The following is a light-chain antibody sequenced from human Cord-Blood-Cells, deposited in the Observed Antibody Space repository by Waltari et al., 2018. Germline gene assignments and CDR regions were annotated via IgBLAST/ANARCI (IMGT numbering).Light chain of an antibody. Sequence: DIVMTQSPLSLPVTPGEPASISCRSSQSLLHSNGYNYLDWYLQKPGQSPQLLIYSGSNRASGVPYRFSGSGSGTDFTLKISRVEAEDVGVYYCMQALQTPTFGQGTRLEIK. CDR3: MQALQTPT. J-gene: IGKJ5*01. V-gene: IGKV2-28*01. CDR1: QSLLHSNGYNY. CDR2: SGS.